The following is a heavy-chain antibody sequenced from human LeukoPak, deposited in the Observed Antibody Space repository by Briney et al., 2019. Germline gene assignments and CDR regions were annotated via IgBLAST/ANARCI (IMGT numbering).Heavy chain of an antibody. CDR3: ARSYSQEEKNY. D-gene: IGHD6-13*01. Sequence: PSKTLSLTCTVSGGSISSSSYYWGWIRQPPGKGLEWIGSIYYSGSTYYNPSLKSRVTISVDTSKNQFSLKLSSVTAADTAVYYCARSYSQEEKNYWGQGTLVTVSS. V-gene: IGHV4-39*07. CDR1: GGSISSSSYY. J-gene: IGHJ4*02. CDR2: IYYSGST.